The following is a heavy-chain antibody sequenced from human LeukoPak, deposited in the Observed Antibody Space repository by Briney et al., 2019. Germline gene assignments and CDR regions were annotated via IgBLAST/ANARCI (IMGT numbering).Heavy chain of an antibody. CDR2: ISSSSYI. Sequence: PGGSLRLSCAASGFTFSSYSMNWVRQAPGKGLEWVSSISSSSYIYYADSVKGRFTISRDNAKNSLYLQMNSLRAEDTAVYYCASTPGLLDAFDIWGQGTMVTVSS. J-gene: IGHJ3*02. CDR3: ASTPGLLDAFDI. CDR1: GFTFSSYS. V-gene: IGHV3-21*01.